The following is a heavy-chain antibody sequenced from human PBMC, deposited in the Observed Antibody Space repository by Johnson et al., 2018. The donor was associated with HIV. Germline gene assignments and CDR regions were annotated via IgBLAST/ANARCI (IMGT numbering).Heavy chain of an antibody. Sequence: QVQLVESGGGVVQPGGSLRLSCAASGFIFSDYYMNWIRQAPGKGLEWVSYISSSGSTIYYADSVKGRFTISRDNSKNTLWLQMNSLRAEDTAVYYCARSGSDSSGYYADLVLGAFDIWGQGTMVTVSS. D-gene: IGHD3-22*01. J-gene: IGHJ3*02. CDR2: ISSSGSTI. CDR3: ARSGSDSSGYYADLVLGAFDI. V-gene: IGHV3-11*04. CDR1: GFIFSDYY.